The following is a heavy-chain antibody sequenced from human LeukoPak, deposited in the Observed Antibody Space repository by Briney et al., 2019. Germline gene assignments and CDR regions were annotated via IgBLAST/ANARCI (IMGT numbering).Heavy chain of an antibody. V-gene: IGHV3-7*01. CDR2: IKEDGSEK. J-gene: IGHJ4*02. D-gene: IGHD6-13*01. CDR1: KFTFSSYW. CDR3: ARIGSSGFDY. Sequence: GGSLRLSCVASKFTFSSYWMSWVRQAPGKGLEWVANIKEDGSEKYYVDSVKGRFTISRDNAKNSLYLQMNSLRAEDTAVYYCARIGSSGFDYWGQGILVTVSS.